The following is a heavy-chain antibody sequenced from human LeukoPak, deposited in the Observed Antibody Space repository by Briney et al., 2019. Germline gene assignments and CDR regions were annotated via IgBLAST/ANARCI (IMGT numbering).Heavy chain of an antibody. CDR2: IYHSGST. Sequence: SETLSLTCAVSGGSISSGGYSWSWIRQPPGKGLEWIGYIYHSGSTYYNPSLKSRVTISVDTSKNQFSLKLSSVTAADMAVYYCARLEYSYGRGSRFDYWGQGTLVTVSS. V-gene: IGHV4-30-2*01. D-gene: IGHD5-18*01. CDR3: ARLEYSYGRGSRFDY. J-gene: IGHJ4*02. CDR1: GGSISSGGYS.